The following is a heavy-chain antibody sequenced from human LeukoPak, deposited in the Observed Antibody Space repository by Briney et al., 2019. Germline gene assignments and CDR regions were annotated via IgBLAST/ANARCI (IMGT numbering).Heavy chain of an antibody. V-gene: IGHV3-23*01. Sequence: PGGSLRLSCAASGFSFSYYGMSWVRQAPGKGLEWVSAISGRGGSGRSTYYADSVKGRFTISRDDSKNTLYLEMSSLRAEDTAIYYCVKGRYNLGDPWGQGTLVTVSS. CDR1: GFSFSYYG. J-gene: IGHJ5*02. CDR3: VKGRYNLGDP. CDR2: ISGRGGSGRST. D-gene: IGHD3-16*02.